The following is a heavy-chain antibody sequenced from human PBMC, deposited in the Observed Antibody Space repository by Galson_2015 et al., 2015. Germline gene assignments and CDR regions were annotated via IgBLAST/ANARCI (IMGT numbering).Heavy chain of an antibody. D-gene: IGHD2-21*01. CDR3: AKDQFLVRWCFDY. Sequence: SLRLSCAASGFTFSSYGMHWVRQAPGKGLEWVAVISYDGSNKYYADSVKGRFTISRDNSKNTLYLQMNSLRAEDTAVYYCAKDQFLVRWCFDYWGQGTLVTVSS. J-gene: IGHJ4*02. CDR2: ISYDGSNK. V-gene: IGHV3-30*18. CDR1: GFTFSSYG.